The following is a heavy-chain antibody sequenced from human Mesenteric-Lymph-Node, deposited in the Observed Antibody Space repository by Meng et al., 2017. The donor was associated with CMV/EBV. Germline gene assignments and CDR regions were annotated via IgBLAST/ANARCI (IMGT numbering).Heavy chain of an antibody. CDR1: GYSFTSYW. J-gene: IGHJ6*02. CDR2: IYPADSYT. V-gene: IGHV5-51*01. CDR3: ARHLYYYYYYGMDV. Sequence: KVSCKGSGYSFTSYWIGWVRQMPGKGLEWMGIIYPADSYTRYSPSFQGQVTISADKSISTAYLQWSSLKASDTAMYYCARHLYYYYYYGMDVWGQGTTVTVSS. D-gene: IGHD5/OR15-5a*01.